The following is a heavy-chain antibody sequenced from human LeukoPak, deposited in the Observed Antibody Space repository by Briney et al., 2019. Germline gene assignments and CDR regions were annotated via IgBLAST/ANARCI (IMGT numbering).Heavy chain of an antibody. V-gene: IGHV4-31*03. CDR2: ISYSGGT. CDR3: ARGLSAIVH. J-gene: IGHJ4*02. D-gene: IGHD2-21*02. Sequence: SETLSLTCTVSGGSITSGGYFWSWIRQHPGKGLECIGHISYSGGTYYTPSLKSRVTISADTSKNQYSLKLSSVTAADTAVYYCARGLSAIVHWGQGTLVTVSS. CDR1: GGSITSGGYF.